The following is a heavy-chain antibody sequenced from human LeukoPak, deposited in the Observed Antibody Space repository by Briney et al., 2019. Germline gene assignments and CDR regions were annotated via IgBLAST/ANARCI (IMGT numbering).Heavy chain of an antibody. CDR3: ARCGYCSGGSCYGLADY. Sequence: ASVKVSCKASGYTFINYGISWVRRAPGQGLEWMGWISVYDGNTNYAQKLQGRVTMTTDTSTSTAYMELRSLRSDDTAVYYCARCGYCSGGSCYGLADYWGQGTLVTVSS. V-gene: IGHV1-18*01. CDR1: GYTFINYG. J-gene: IGHJ4*02. D-gene: IGHD2-15*01. CDR2: ISVYDGNT.